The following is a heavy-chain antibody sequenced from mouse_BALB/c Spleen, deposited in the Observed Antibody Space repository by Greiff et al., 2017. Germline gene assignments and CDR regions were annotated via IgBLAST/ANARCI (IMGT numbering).Heavy chain of an antibody. D-gene: IGHD1-1*02. CDR1: GYAFSSYW. CDR2: IYPGDGDT. V-gene: IGHV1-80*01. CDR3: ARFGGYAMDY. Sequence: VKVVESGAELVRPGSSVKISCKASGYAFSSYWMNWVKQRPGQGLEWIGQIYPGDGDTNYNGKFKGKATLTADKSSSTAYMQLSSLTSEDSAVYFCARFGGYAMDYWGQGTSVTVSS. J-gene: IGHJ4*01.